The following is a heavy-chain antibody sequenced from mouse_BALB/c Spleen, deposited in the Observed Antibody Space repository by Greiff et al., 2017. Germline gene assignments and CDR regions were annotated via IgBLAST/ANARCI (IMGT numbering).Heavy chain of an antibody. J-gene: IGHJ1*01. CDR2: IWGDGST. V-gene: IGHV2-6-7*01. D-gene: IGHD6-1*01. Sequence: VQGVESGPGLVAPSQSLSITCTVSGFSLTGYGVNWVRQPPGKGLEWLGMIWGDGSTDYNSALKSRLSISKDNSKSQVFLKMNSLQTDDTARYCCAREPLRRWYFDVWGAGTTVTVSS. CDR3: AREPLRRWYFDV. CDR1: GFSLTGYG.